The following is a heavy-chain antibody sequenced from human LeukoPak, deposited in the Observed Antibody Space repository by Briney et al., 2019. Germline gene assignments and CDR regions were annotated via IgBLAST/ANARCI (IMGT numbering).Heavy chain of an antibody. D-gene: IGHD5-18*01. V-gene: IGHV4-59*01. CDR1: GDSISNYY. Sequence: SETLSLTCSVSGDSISNYYWSWIRQPPGEGLQWIGYIYYSGSTDYNPSLKSRVTISIDTSKNHFSLRLSSVTAADTASYYCARGYAYGPNYYFDYWGQGTLVTVSS. CDR2: IYYSGST. J-gene: IGHJ4*02. CDR3: ARGYAYGPNYYFDY.